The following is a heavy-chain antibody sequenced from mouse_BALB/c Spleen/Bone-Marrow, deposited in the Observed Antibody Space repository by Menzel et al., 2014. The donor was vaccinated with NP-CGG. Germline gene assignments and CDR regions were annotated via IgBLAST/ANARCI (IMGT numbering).Heavy chain of an antibody. CDR1: GFTFSSFG. CDR2: ISSGSSTI. J-gene: IGHJ4*01. V-gene: IGHV5-17*02. D-gene: IGHD2-4*01. Sequence: EVQGVESGGGLVQPGGSRKLSCAASGFTFSSFGMHWVRQAPEKGLEWVAYISSGSSTIYYADTVKGRFTISRDNPKNTLFLQMTSLRSEDTAMYYCARSPSDYAAMDYWGQGTSVTVSS. CDR3: ARSPSDYAAMDY.